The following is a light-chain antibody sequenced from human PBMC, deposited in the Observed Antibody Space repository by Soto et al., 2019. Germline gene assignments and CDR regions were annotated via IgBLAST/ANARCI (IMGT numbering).Light chain of an antibody. CDR3: QQSYSTPYT. Sequence: DIQMTQSPSSLSASVGDRVTITCRASQSISSYLNWYQQKPGKAPKLLIYAASSLQSGVPSRFSGRGSGTEFTLTISMLQPEDFATYYCQQSYSTPYTFVQGTKLYIK. CDR2: AAS. CDR1: QSISSY. V-gene: IGKV1-39*01. J-gene: IGKJ2*01.